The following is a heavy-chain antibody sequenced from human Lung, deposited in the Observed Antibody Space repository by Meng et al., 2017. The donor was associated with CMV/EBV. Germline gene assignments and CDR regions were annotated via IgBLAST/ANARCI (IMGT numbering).Heavy chain of an antibody. CDR3: ARMRGAGSEDS. V-gene: IGHV4-31*03. J-gene: IGHJ5*02. CDR2: SYYTGA. D-gene: IGHD3-10*01. Sequence: LXCTVSGGPIKNPNYYWSWNRHQPGKGLEWLGYSYYTGAYYNPSLASRIFISLDSSHNRYSLTLRDVAAADTALYVRARMRGAGSEDSWCGGTLVTVSS. CDR1: GGPIKNPNYY.